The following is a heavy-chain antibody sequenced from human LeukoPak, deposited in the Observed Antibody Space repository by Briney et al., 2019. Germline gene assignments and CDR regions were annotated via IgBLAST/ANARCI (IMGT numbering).Heavy chain of an antibody. Sequence: SQTLSLTCTVSGGSISSGSYYWSWIRQPAGKGLEWIGRIYTSGSTNYNPSLKSRVTISVDTSKNQFSLKLSSVTAADTAVYYCARGRYSSGWYGAFDIWGQGTMVTVSS. J-gene: IGHJ3*02. CDR1: GGSISSGSYY. CDR3: ARGRYSSGWYGAFDI. V-gene: IGHV4-61*02. D-gene: IGHD6-19*01. CDR2: IYTSGST.